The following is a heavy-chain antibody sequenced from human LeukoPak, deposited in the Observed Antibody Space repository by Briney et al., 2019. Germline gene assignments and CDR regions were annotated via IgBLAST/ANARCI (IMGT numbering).Heavy chain of an antibody. J-gene: IGHJ6*02. CDR2: INTNTGNP. CDR1: GYTFTSYA. CDR3: AREDIVVVVAAKNGMDV. Sequence: ASVKVSCKASGYTFTSYAMNWVRQDPGQGLEWMGWINTNTGNPTYAQGFTGRFVFSLDTSVSTAYLQISSLKAEDTAVYYCAREDIVVVVAAKNGMDVWGQGTTVTVSS. D-gene: IGHD2-15*01. V-gene: IGHV7-4-1*02.